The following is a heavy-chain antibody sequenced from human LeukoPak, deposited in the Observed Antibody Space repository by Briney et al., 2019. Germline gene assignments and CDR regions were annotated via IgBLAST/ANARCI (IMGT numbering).Heavy chain of an antibody. Sequence: PGGSLRLSCAASGFTFSSYAMHWVRQAPGKGLEWVAVISYDGSNKYYADSVKGRFTISRDNSKNTLYLQMNSLRAEDTAVYYCARTAMVEYFDYWGQGTLVTVSS. V-gene: IGHV3-30-3*01. CDR2: ISYDGSNK. J-gene: IGHJ4*02. D-gene: IGHD5-18*01. CDR1: GFTFSSYA. CDR3: ARTAMVEYFDY.